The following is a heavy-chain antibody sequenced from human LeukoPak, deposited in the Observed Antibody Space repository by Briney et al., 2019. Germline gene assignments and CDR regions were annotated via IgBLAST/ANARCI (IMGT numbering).Heavy chain of an antibody. CDR3: ARDDMRGTQRDY. V-gene: IGHV3-21*01. D-gene: IGHD1-26*01. CDR2: ISSSSSYI. CDR1: GFTFDDYA. J-gene: IGHJ4*02. Sequence: PGGSLRLSCAASGFTFDDYAMHWVRQAPGKGLEWVSSISSSSSYIYYADSVKGRFTISRDNAKNSLYLQMNSLRAEDTAVYYCARDDMRGTQRDYWGQGTLVTVSS.